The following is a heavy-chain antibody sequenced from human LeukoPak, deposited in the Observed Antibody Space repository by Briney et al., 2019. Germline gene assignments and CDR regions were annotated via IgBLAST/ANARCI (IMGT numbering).Heavy chain of an antibody. D-gene: IGHD2-2*02. CDR2: IYYSGST. J-gene: IGHJ3*02. Sequence: SQTLSLTCTVSGGSISSGDYYWSWIRQPPGKGLEWIGYIYYSGSTYYNPSLKSRVTISVDTSKNQFSLKLSSVTAADTAVYYCAREICCTSCYIGGPDAFDIWGQGTMVTVSS. V-gene: IGHV4-30-4*08. CDR1: GGSISSGDYY. CDR3: AREICCTSCYIGGPDAFDI.